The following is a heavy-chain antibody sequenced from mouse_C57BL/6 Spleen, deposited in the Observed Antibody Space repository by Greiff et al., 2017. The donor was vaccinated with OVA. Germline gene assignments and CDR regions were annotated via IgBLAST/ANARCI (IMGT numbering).Heavy chain of an antibody. CDR3: ARERIYYGSSYGYFDV. V-gene: IGHV1-76*01. J-gene: IGHJ1*03. D-gene: IGHD1-1*01. Sequence: QVQLKESGAELVRPGASVKLSCKASGYTFTDYYINWVKQRPGQGLEWIARIYPGSGNTYYNEKFKGKATLTAEKSSSTAYMQLSSLTSEDSAVYFCARERIYYGSSYGYFDVWGTGTTVTVSS. CDR1: GYTFTDYY. CDR2: IYPGSGNT.